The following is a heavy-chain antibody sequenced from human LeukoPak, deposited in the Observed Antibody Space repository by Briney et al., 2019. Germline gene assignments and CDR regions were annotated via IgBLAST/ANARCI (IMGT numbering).Heavy chain of an antibody. D-gene: IGHD3-16*02. J-gene: IGHJ4*02. CDR3: ARDRRLGELSTLDY. CDR2: INHSGST. V-gene: IGHV4-34*01. Sequence: PSETLSLTCAVYGGSFSGYYWSWIRQPPGKGLEWIGEINHSGSTNYNPSLKSRVTISVDTSKNQFSLKLSSVTAADTAVYYCARDRRLGELSTLDYWGQGTLVTVSS. CDR1: GGSFSGYY.